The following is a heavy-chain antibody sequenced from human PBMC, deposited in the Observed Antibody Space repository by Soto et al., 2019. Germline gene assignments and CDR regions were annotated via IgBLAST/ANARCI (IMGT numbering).Heavy chain of an antibody. D-gene: IGHD4-4*01. V-gene: IGHV4-30-4*01. Sequence: SETLSLTCTVSGGSISSGDYYWSWIRQPPGKGLEWIGYIYYSGSTYYNPSLKSRVTISVDTSKNQFSLKLSSVTAADTAVYYCAREWMTTVTTPLYYYYGMDVWGQGTTVTVSS. CDR1: GGSISSGDYY. J-gene: IGHJ6*02. CDR3: AREWMTTVTTPLYYYYGMDV. CDR2: IYYSGST.